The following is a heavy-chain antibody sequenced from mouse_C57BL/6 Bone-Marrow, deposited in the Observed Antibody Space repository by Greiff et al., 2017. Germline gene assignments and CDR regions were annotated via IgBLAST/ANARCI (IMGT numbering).Heavy chain of an antibody. Sequence: QVQLQQPGAELVMPGASVKLSCKASGYTFTSYWMHWVKQRPGQGLEWIGEIDPSDSYTNYNQKFKGKSTLTVDKSSSTAYMQLSSLASEDSAVYYCARITTVVANARDDWGQGTSVTVSS. CDR3: ARITTVVANARDD. D-gene: IGHD1-1*01. V-gene: IGHV1-69*01. J-gene: IGHJ4*01. CDR1: GYTFTSYW. CDR2: IDPSDSYT.